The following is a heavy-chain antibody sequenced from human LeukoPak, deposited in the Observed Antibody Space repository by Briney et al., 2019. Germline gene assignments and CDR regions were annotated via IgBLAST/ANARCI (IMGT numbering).Heavy chain of an antibody. CDR2: INHSGST. V-gene: IGHV4-34*01. D-gene: IGHD5-18*01. CDR3: ARRGGYSYGYYYYYYMDV. Sequence: SETLSLTCAVYGGSFSGHYWSWIRQPPGKGLEWIGEINHSGSTNYNPSLKSRVTISVDTSKNQFSLKLSSVTAADTAVYYCARRGGYSYGYYYYYYMDVWGKGTTVTISS. CDR1: GGSFSGHY. J-gene: IGHJ6*03.